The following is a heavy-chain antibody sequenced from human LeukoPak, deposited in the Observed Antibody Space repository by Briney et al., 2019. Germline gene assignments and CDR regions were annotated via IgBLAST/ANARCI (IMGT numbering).Heavy chain of an antibody. D-gene: IGHD3-10*01. J-gene: IGHJ6*03. V-gene: IGHV1-8*01. CDR3: ARGLRRSSLFYYYYYMDV. CDR1: GYTFTSYD. CDR2: MNPNSGNT. Sequence: EASVKVSCKASGYTFTSYDINWVRQATGQGLEWMGWMNPNSGNTGYAQKFQGRVTMTRHTSISTAYMELSSLRSEDTAVYYCARGLRRSSLFYYYYYMDVWGKGTTVTISS.